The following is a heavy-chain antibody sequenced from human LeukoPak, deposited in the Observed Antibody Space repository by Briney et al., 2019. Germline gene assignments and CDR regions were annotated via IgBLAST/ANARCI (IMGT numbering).Heavy chain of an antibody. CDR1: VYSFTSYW. Sequence: GESLKISCKGSVYSFTSYWIGWVGQMPGKGLEWMGIIYPGDFDTRYSPSSQGQVAISAHKSLSTAYLRWSSLKTSHTAMCYCARPMLVAATLDAFDMWGQGTMHTVPS. CDR3: ARPMLVAATLDAFDM. J-gene: IGHJ3*02. CDR2: IYPGDFDT. V-gene: IGHV5-51*01. D-gene: IGHD2-15*01.